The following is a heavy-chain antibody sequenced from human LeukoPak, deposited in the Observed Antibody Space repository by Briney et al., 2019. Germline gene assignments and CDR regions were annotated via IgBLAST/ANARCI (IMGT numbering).Heavy chain of an antibody. Sequence: PPETLSLTCAVYGGSFSGYYWSWIRQPPGKGLEWIGEINHSGSTNYNPSLKSRVTISVDTSKNQFSLKLSSVTAADTAVYYCARSSGGYSGYSTGGSIYYYYYMDVWGKGTTVTVSS. CDR1: GGSFSGYY. CDR2: INHSGST. D-gene: IGHD5-12*01. V-gene: IGHV4-34*01. J-gene: IGHJ6*03. CDR3: ARSSGGYSGYSTGGSIYYYYYMDV.